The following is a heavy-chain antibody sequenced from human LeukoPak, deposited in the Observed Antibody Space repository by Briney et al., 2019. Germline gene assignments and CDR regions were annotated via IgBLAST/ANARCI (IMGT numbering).Heavy chain of an antibody. CDR2: ISSSGSTI. D-gene: IGHD3-3*01. Sequence: GGSLRLSCAASGFTFSDYYMSWIRQAPGKGLEWVSYISSSGSTIYYADSVKGRFTISRGNAKNSLYLQMNSLRAEDTAVYYCARVDQYYDFWSGYYTGSGSPVGYWGQGTPVTVSS. V-gene: IGHV3-11*01. CDR1: GFTFSDYY. CDR3: ARVDQYYDFWSGYYTGSGSPVGY. J-gene: IGHJ4*02.